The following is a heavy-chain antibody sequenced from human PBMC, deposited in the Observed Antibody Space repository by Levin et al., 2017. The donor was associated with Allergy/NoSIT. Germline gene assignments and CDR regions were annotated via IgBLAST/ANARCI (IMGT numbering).Heavy chain of an antibody. D-gene: IGHD6-13*01. CDR1: GGTFSSYA. V-gene: IGHV1-69*01. J-gene: IGHJ6*02. CDR3: ARTVIAAAGSKYYYYGMDV. Sequence: KISCKASGGTFSSYAISWVRQAPGQGLEWVGGIIPSFGTANYAQRFQGRVIITADESTSTAYMELSSLRSEDTAVCYCARTVIAAAGSKYYYYGMDVWGQGTTVTVSS. CDR2: IIPSFGTA.